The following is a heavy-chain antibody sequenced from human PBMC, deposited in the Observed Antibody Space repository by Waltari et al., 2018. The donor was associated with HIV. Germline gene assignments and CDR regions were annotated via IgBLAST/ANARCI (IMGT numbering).Heavy chain of an antibody. V-gene: IGHV3-15*01. CDR2: IKSKTEPGTST. CDR1: GFTFTNPW. J-gene: IGHJ6*02. Sequence: EVQLVGSGGGLVMPGESLRLSCAVSGFTFTNPWMTWDRQAPGKRPEWVGRIKSKTEPGTSTDYAAPVKDRFIISRDDSKNTLYLQMNSLKIEDTAVYYCTTRSRPSYYFGLDVWGQGTTVTVSS. D-gene: IGHD2-15*01. CDR3: TTRSRPSYYFGLDV.